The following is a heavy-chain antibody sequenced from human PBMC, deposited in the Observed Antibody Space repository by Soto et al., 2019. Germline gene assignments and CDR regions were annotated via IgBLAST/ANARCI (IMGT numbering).Heavy chain of an antibody. D-gene: IGHD3-16*01. CDR3: VADWGQLSGA. Sequence: EVQLVESGGGLVQPGGSLRLSCAASGFTFSTYWMSWARQGPGKGLEWVAVIKQDASETYYVDSVKGRFTISRDNAKKSLYLQMNMLRAEDTAVYYCVADWGQLSGAWGQGLLVTVSS. CDR1: GFTFSTYW. J-gene: IGHJ5*02. V-gene: IGHV3-7*03. CDR2: IKQDASET.